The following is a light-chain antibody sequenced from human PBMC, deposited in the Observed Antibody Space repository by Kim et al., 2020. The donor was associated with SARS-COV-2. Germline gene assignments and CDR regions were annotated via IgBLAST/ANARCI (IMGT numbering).Light chain of an antibody. CDR1: QSVGTY. CDR3: QQTYNTPRT. J-gene: IGKJ1*01. Sequence: ASVGDRVTITCRASQSVGTYVNWYQQKPGQAPKLLIYAPSTLASGVPSRFSGGGSGTDFSLTISNLQPEDFATYFCQQTYNTPRTFGQGTKVDIK. CDR2: APS. V-gene: IGKV1-39*01.